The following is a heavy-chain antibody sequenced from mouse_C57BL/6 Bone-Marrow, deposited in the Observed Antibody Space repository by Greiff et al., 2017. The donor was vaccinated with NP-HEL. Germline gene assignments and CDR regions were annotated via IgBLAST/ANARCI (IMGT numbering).Heavy chain of an antibody. CDR1: GYSITSGYY. D-gene: IGHD1-1*01. Sequence: EVQLQESGPGLVKPSQSLSLTCSVTGYSITSGYYWNWIRQFPGNKLEWMGYISYDGSNNYNPSLKNLISITRDTSKNQFFLKLNSVTTEDTATYYCASLRSYYAMDYWGQGTSVTVSS. V-gene: IGHV3-6*01. CDR3: ASLRSYYAMDY. J-gene: IGHJ4*01. CDR2: ISYDGSN.